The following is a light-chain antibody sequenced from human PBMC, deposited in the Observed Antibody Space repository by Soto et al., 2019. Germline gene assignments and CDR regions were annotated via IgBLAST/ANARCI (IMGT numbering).Light chain of an antibody. CDR1: TGAVTSGHY. V-gene: IGLV7-46*01. Sequence: QAVVTQEPSLTVSPGGTVTLTCDSSTGAVTSGHYPYWFQQKPGQAPKTLIYDTSNKHSWTPARFSGSLLGGKAALTLSGAQPEDEAEYYCLLSYSDTSHWVFGGGTKLTVL. CDR3: LLSYSDTSHWV. CDR2: DTS. J-gene: IGLJ3*02.